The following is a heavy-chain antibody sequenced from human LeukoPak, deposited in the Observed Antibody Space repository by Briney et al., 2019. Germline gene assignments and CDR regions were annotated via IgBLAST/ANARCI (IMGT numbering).Heavy chain of an antibody. V-gene: IGHV1-8*01. D-gene: IGHD3-22*01. CDR1: GYTFTSYD. J-gene: IGHJ4*02. CDR3: ARVSHSSGYYYTLSFDY. Sequence: ASVKVSCKASGYTFTSYDINWVRQATGQGLEWMGWMNPNSGNTGYAQKFQGRVTMTGNTSISTAYMELSSLRSEDTAVYYCARVSHSSGYYYTLSFDYWGQGTLVTVSS. CDR2: MNPNSGNT.